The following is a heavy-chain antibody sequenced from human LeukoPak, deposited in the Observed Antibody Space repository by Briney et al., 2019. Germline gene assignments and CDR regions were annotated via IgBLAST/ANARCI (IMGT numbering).Heavy chain of an antibody. CDR1: GGSISNNNW. CDR3: ARQRNDYVWGSYRDTGWFDP. V-gene: IGHV4-4*02. Sequence: PSETLSLTCTVSGGSISNNNWWSWVRQPPEKGLEWIGEIYHTGSTNYSPSLKSRVAISVDTSKNQLSLKLTSLTAADTAVYYCARQRNDYVWGSYRDTGWFDPWGQGTLVTVSS. CDR2: IYHTGST. J-gene: IGHJ5*02. D-gene: IGHD3-16*02.